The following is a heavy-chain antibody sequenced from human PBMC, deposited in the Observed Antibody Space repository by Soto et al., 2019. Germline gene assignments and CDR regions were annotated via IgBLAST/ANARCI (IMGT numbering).Heavy chain of an antibody. CDR3: AHRGVPFRPSSFDI. J-gene: IGHJ3*02. CDR2: LYWDDEG. Sequence: QITLKESGPTLVKPTETLTLTCTFAGFSLSTTGVGVGGSRQPPGKALEWLALLYWDDEGRYSPSLKSRRTIAKYTYTTQVVLTMTSIDPVDTATYYCAHRGVPFRPSSFDIWGQGTMVTVSS. CDR1: GFSLSTTGVG. D-gene: IGHD3-10*01. V-gene: IGHV2-5*02.